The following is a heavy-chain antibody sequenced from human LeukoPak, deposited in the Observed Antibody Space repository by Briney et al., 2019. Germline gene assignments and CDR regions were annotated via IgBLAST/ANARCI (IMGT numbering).Heavy chain of an antibody. Sequence: PGGSLRLSCAVSGITLSNYGMSWVRQAPGKGLEWVAGISDSGGRTNYADSVKGRFTISRDNAKNSLYLQMNSLRAEDTAVYYCARGVRRYVWGSYRGPYYYGMDVWGQGTTVTVSS. CDR1: GITLSNYG. CDR2: ISDSGGRT. J-gene: IGHJ6*02. V-gene: IGHV3-23*01. D-gene: IGHD3-16*02. CDR3: ARGVRRYVWGSYRGPYYYGMDV.